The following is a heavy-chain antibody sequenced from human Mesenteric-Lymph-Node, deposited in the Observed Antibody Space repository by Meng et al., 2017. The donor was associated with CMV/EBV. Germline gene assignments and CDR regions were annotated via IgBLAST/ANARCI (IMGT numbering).Heavy chain of an antibody. CDR2: IYYSGST. V-gene: IGHV4-61*08. J-gene: IGHJ4*02. Sequence: SETLSLTCSVSGDSVSSGGYYWSWIRQPPGKGLEWIGYIYYSGSTNYNPSLKSRLSMSVDTSRNQFSLKLTSVTAADTAVYYCARDQPDCTNGVCYVDYWGQGTLVTVSS. D-gene: IGHD2-8*01. CDR1: GDSVSSGGYY. CDR3: ARDQPDCTNGVCYVDY.